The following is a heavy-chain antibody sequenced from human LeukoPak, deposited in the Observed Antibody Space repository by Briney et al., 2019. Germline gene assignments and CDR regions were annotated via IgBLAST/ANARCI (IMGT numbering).Heavy chain of an antibody. J-gene: IGHJ4*02. CDR2: IRSKANSYAT. CDR1: GFTFSASA. V-gene: IGHV3-73*01. CDR3: TRMALSGTGSFDY. D-gene: IGHD3/OR15-3a*01. Sequence: GGSLRLSCAASGFTFSASAMHWVRQASGKGLEWVGRIRSKANSYATAYAASVKGRSTISRDDSKNTAYLQMNSLKTEDTAVYYCTRMALSGTGSFDYWGQGTLVTVSS.